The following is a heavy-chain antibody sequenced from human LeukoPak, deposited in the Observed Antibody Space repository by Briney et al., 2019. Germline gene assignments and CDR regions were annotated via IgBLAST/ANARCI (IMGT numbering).Heavy chain of an antibody. D-gene: IGHD3-10*01. Sequence: PGRSLRLSCAASGFTFSSYGMHWVRQAPCKGLEWVAVISYDGSNKYYADSVKAQFTISIDNSKNNLYLQMNSLRAEDTAVYYCAKDPYMVRGVITYSYFYYWGQGTLVTVST. V-gene: IGHV3-30*18. CDR3: AKDPYMVRGVITYSYFYY. CDR2: ISYDGSNK. J-gene: IGHJ4*02. CDR1: GFTFSSYG.